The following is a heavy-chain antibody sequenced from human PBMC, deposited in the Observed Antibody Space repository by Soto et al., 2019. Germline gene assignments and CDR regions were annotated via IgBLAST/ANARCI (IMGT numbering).Heavy chain of an antibody. J-gene: IGHJ6*03. Sequence: SETLSLTCTVSGGSISSYYWSWIRQPPGKGLEWIGYIYYSGSTNYNPSLKSRVTISVDTSKNQFSLKLSSVTAADTAVYYCACSRARVRLGYYYYYMDVWGKGTTVTVSS. CDR1: GGSISSYY. V-gene: IGHV4-59*01. CDR2: IYYSGST. CDR3: ACSRARVRLGYYYYYMDV. D-gene: IGHD3-10*02.